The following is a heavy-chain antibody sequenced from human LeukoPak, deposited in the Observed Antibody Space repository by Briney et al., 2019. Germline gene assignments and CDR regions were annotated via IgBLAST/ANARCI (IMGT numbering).Heavy chain of an antibody. CDR1: GGSFSGYY. CDR2: INHSGST. CDR3: ARRQGDFWSGYMYYFDY. J-gene: IGHJ4*02. D-gene: IGHD3-3*01. V-gene: IGHV4-34*01. Sequence: SETLSLTCAVYGGSFSGYYWSWIRQPPGKGLEWIGEINHSGSTNYNPSLKSRVTISVDTSKNQFSLKLSSVTAADTAVYYCARRQGDFWSGYMYYFDYWGQGTLVTVSS.